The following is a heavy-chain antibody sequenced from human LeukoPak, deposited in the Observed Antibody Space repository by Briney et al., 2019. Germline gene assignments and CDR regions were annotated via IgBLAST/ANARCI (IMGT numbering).Heavy chain of an antibody. Sequence: GGSLRLSCAASGFTFSSYAMSWVRLAPGKGLEWVANIKEDGTETYYVDSVKGRFTVSRDNAKNSLYLQMNSLRVEDTAVYYCAREGRSLHTFWGQGTLVTVPS. CDR2: IKEDGTET. CDR1: GFTFSSYA. V-gene: IGHV3-7*03. J-gene: IGHJ4*02. D-gene: IGHD5/OR15-5a*01. CDR3: AREGRSLHTF.